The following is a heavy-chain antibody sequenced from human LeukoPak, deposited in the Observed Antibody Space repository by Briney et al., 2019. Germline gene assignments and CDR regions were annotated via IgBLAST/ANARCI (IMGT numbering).Heavy chain of an antibody. J-gene: IGHJ6*02. D-gene: IGHD3-3*01. Sequence: SVKVSCKASGGTFSSYAISWVRQAPGQGLEWMGGIIPIFGTANYAQRFQGRVTITADESTSTAYMELSSLRSEDTAVYYCARATVLEWLGYYGMDVWGQGTTVTVSS. CDR3: ARATVLEWLGYYGMDV. V-gene: IGHV1-69*13. CDR1: GGTFSSYA. CDR2: IIPIFGTA.